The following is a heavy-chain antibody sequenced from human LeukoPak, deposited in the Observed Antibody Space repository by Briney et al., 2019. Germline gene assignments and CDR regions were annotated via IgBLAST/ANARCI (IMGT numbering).Heavy chain of an antibody. J-gene: IGHJ5*02. D-gene: IGHD3-10*01. CDR3: AREGSITMVRGVIVLHNWFDP. Sequence: SETLPLTCTVSGGSISSYYWSWIRQPAGKGLEWIGRIYTSGSTNYNPSLKSRVTMSVDTSKNQFSLKLSSVTAADTAVYYCAREGSITMVRGVIVLHNWFDPWGQGTLVTVSS. CDR1: GGSISSYY. CDR2: IYTSGST. V-gene: IGHV4-4*07.